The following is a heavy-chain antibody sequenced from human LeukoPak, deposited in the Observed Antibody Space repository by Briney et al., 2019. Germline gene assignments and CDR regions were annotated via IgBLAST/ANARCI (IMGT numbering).Heavy chain of an antibody. CDR1: GGSIRSSSYY. V-gene: IGHV4-39*01. J-gene: IGHJ4*02. Sequence: SSETLSLTCTVSGGSIRSSSYYWAWIRQPPGKGLEWIGSIYYSGNTYYNPSLKSRVTISVDTSKNQFSLKLSSVTAADTGVYYCARLTMPTGPGDYWGQGTLVTVSS. D-gene: IGHD4/OR15-4a*01. CDR3: ARLTMPTGPGDY. CDR2: IYYSGNT.